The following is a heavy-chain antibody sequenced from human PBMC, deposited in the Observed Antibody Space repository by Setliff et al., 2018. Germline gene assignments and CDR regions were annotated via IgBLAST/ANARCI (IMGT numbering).Heavy chain of an antibody. D-gene: IGHD2-2*02. CDR3: AKDGLQLLDPYYFDY. CDR2: ISSSSSYI. J-gene: IGHJ4*02. Sequence: GGSLRLSCAASGFTFSSYSMNWVRQAPGKGLEWVSSISSSSSYIYYADSVKGRFSISRDNSKNTLYLQMNSLRAEDTAVYYCAKDGLQLLDPYYFDYWGQGTLVTVSS. CDR1: GFTFSSYS. V-gene: IGHV3-21*06.